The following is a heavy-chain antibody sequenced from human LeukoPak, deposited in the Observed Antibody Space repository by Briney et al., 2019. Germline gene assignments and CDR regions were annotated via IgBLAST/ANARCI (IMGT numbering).Heavy chain of an antibody. J-gene: IGHJ5*02. CDR1: GGSISTGGYF. V-gene: IGHV4-30-4*07. Sequence: PSQTLSLTCAVSGGSISTGGYFWSWIRQPPGKTLEWIGYIYDSGRAYYNPSLKSRVTISMDTSSNHFSLKLRSVTAADTAVYYCARVQGPITMVRGVMIKKGWFDPWGQGTLVTVSS. CDR2: IYDSGRA. D-gene: IGHD3-10*01. CDR3: ARVQGPITMVRGVMIKKGWFDP.